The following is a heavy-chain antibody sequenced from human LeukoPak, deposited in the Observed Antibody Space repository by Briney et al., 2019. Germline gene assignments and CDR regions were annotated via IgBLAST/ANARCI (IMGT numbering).Heavy chain of an antibody. CDR1: GGTFSSYA. V-gene: IGHV1-69*04. Sequence: SVKVSCKASGGTFSSYAISWVRQAPGQGLEWMGRIIPILGIANYAQKFQGRVTITADKSTSTAYMELSSLRSEDTAVYYRASIGLYTAIFDYWGQGTLVTVSS. D-gene: IGHD5-18*01. CDR2: IIPILGIA. J-gene: IGHJ4*02. CDR3: ASIGLYTAIFDY.